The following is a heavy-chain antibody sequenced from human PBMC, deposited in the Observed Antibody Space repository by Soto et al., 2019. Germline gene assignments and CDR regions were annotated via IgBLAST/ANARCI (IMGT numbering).Heavy chain of an antibody. CDR3: AKDYGQAAAGYYYGMDV. CDR2: ISYDGSNK. V-gene: IGHV3-30*18. CDR1: GFTFSSYG. J-gene: IGHJ6*02. Sequence: GGSLRLSCAASGFTFSSYGMHWVRQAPGKGLEWVAVISYDGSNKYYADSVKGRFTISRDNSKNTLYLQMNSLRAEDTAVYYCAKDYGQAAAGYYYGMDVWGQGTTVTVSS. D-gene: IGHD6-13*01.